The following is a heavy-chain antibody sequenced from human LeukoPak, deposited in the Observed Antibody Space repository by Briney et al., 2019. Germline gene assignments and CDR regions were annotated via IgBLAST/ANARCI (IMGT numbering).Heavy chain of an antibody. CDR1: GYTLTNYG. V-gene: IGHV1-18*01. Sequence: ASVRVSCKASGYTLTNYGISWVRQAPGQGLEWMGWISAYNGNTNCEQKFQGRVTMTTDTSTSTAYMELRSLRSDDTAVYYCARDLGHRIAAAGPNLDYWGQGTLVTVSS. CDR3: ARDLGHRIAAAGPNLDY. CDR2: ISAYNGNT. J-gene: IGHJ4*02. D-gene: IGHD6-13*01.